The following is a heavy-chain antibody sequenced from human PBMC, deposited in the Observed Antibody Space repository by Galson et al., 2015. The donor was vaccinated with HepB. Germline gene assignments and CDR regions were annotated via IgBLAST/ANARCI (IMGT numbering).Heavy chain of an antibody. CDR2: ISGSGGNT. D-gene: IGHD3-10*01. CDR3: ATSAYGSGSRRGAFDI. J-gene: IGHJ3*02. CDR1: GFTFSSYA. V-gene: IGHV3-23*01. Sequence: SLRLSCAASGFTFSSYAMSWVRQAPGKGLEWVSAISGSGGNTYYADSVKGRFTISRDNPKNTLYLQMNSLRAEDTAVYFCATSAYGSGSRRGAFDIWGQGTMVTVSS.